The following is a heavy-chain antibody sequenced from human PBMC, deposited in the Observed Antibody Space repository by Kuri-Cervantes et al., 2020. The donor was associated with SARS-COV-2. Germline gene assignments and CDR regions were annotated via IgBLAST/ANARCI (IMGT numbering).Heavy chain of an antibody. CDR2: FEPEDGET. CDR3: ARGDFLEWYLDY. D-gene: IGHD3-3*01. J-gene: IGHJ4*02. V-gene: IGHV1-24*01. CDR1: GYTLTELS. Sequence: GGSRRLSCKVSGYTLTELSMHWVRQAPGKGLEWMGGFEPEDGETIYAQKFQGRVTMTEDTSTDTAYMGLSSLRSEDTALYYCARGDFLEWYLDYWGQGTLVTVSS.